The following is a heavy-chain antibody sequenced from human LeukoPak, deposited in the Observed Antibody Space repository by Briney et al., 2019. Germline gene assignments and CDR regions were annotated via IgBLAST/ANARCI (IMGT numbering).Heavy chain of an antibody. CDR2: IYYSGST. CDR1: GGSISSRSYY. Sequence: LETLSLTCTVSGGSISSRSYYWGWIRQPPGKGLEWIGSIYYSGSTYYNPSLKSRVTISVDTSKNQFSLKLSSVTAADTAVYYCARPRYSDYEGWFDPWGQGTLVTVSS. V-gene: IGHV4-39*01. D-gene: IGHD4-11*01. J-gene: IGHJ5*02. CDR3: ARPRYSDYEGWFDP.